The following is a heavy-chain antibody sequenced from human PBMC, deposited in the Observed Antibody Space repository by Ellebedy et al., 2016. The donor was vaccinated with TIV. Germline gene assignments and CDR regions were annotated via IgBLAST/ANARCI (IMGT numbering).Heavy chain of an antibody. CDR2: ITSSGDST. CDR1: GFTFSNYA. J-gene: IGHJ4*02. D-gene: IGHD3-22*01. Sequence: GESLKISCAASGFTFSNYAMNWVRQAPGKGLEWVSGITSSGDSTYYADSVKGRFTISRDNSKNTLFLQLNSLRAEDTAVYYCARIYDNATWGQGTLVTVSS. V-gene: IGHV3-23*01. CDR3: ARIYDNAT.